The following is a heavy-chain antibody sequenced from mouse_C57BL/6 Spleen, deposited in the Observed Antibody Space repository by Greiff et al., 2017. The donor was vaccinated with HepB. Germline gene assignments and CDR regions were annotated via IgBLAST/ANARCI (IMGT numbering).Heavy chain of an antibody. Sequence: VQLQESGPGLVQPSQSLSITCTVSGFSLTSYGVHWVRQSPGKGLEWLGVIWSGGSTDYNAAFISRLSISKDNSKSQVFFKMNSLQADDTAIYYCARTYGNRHYYAMDYWGQGASVTVSS. J-gene: IGHJ4*01. CDR2: IWSGGST. CDR3: ARTYGNRHYYAMDY. D-gene: IGHD2-1*01. CDR1: GFSLTSYG. V-gene: IGHV2-2*01.